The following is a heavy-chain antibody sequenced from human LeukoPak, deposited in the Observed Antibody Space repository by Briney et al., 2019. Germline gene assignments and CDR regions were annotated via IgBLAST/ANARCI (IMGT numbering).Heavy chain of an antibody. CDR2: ISAYNGNT. CDR3: ARDRQWLVLPDY. Sequence: ASVKVSCKASGYTFTSYGISWVRPAPGQGLEWMGWISAYNGNTNYAQKLQGRVTMTTDTPTSTAYMELRSLRSDDTAVYYCARDRQWLVLPDYWGQGTLVTVSS. J-gene: IGHJ4*02. D-gene: IGHD6-19*01. CDR1: GYTFTSYG. V-gene: IGHV1-18*01.